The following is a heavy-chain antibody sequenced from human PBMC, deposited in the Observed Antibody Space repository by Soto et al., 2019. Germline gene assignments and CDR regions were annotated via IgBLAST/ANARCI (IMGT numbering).Heavy chain of an antibody. V-gene: IGHV1-69*06. J-gene: IGHJ6*02. CDR2: IIPIFGTA. CDR1: GGTFSSYA. CDR3: ARTLIVVVVAANSYYYYGTDV. D-gene: IGHD2-15*01. Sequence: SVKVSCKASGGTFSSYAISWVRQAPGQGLEWMGGIIPIFGTANYAQKFQGRVTITADKSTSTAYMELSSLRSEDTAVYYCARTLIVVVVAANSYYYYGTDVWGQGTTVTVSS.